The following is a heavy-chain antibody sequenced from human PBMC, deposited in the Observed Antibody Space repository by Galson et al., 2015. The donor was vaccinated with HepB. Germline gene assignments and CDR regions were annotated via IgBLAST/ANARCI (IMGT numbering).Heavy chain of an antibody. Sequence: SLRLSCAASGFTFSSYAMSWVRQAPGKGLEWVSTISGSGGSTYYAESVKGRFTISRDNSKNTLYLQLNSLRVEDTAVYYCAINLCGGTCYSGFDYWGQGTLVTVSS. CDR2: ISGSGGST. V-gene: IGHV3-23*01. CDR1: GFTFSSYA. J-gene: IGHJ4*02. D-gene: IGHD2-21*02. CDR3: AINLCGGTCYSGFDY.